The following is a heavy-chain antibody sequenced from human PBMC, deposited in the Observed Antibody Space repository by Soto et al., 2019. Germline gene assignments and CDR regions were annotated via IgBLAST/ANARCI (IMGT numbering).Heavy chain of an antibody. CDR1: EGYISSYY. V-gene: IGHV4-59*01. CDR3: ARVSGGALDI. Sequence: SQTLSLRCTVAEGYISSYYWSCIRKPPGKGLEWIGYIYYSGSTNYNPSLKSRVTISVDTSKNQFSLKLSSVTAADTAVYYCARVSGGALDIWGHGTMVPVSS. J-gene: IGHJ3*02. D-gene: IGHD1-26*01. CDR2: IYYSGST.